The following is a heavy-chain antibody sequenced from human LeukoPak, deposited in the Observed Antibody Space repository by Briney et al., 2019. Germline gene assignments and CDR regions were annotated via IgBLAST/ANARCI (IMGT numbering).Heavy chain of an antibody. V-gene: IGHV4-34*01. CDR1: GGSFSGYY. Sequence: LETLSLTCAVYGGSFSGYYWSWIRQPPGKGLEWIGEINHSGSTNYNPSLKSRVTISVDTSKNQFSLKLSSVTAADTAVYYCARGQGRTFDYWGQGTLVTVSS. D-gene: IGHD2-15*01. J-gene: IGHJ4*02. CDR2: INHSGST. CDR3: ARGQGRTFDY.